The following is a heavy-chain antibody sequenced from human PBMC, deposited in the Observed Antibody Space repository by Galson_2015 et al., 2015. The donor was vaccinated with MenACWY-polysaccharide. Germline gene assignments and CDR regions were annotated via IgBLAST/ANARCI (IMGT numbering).Heavy chain of an antibody. CDR2: INHSGST. V-gene: IGHV4-34*01. CDR1: GGSFSGYY. Sequence: SETLSLTCAVYGGSFSGYYWNWIRQPPGKGLEWIGEINHSGSTNYNPSLKSRVTISLDTSKNQFSLKVSSVTAADTAVYYCARGDVYSNYGMDVWGQGTTVTVSS. D-gene: IGHD4-11*01. J-gene: IGHJ6*02. CDR3: ARGDVYSNYGMDV.